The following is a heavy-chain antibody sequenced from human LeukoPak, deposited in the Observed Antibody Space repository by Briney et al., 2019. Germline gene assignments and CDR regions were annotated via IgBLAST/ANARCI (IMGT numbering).Heavy chain of an antibody. CDR2: ISGSGNTI. CDR3: ARFPVPGATIHFQH. V-gene: IGHV3-11*01. CDR1: GFTFSDYY. D-gene: IGHD1-26*01. J-gene: IGHJ1*01. Sequence: PGGSLRLSCATSGFTFSDYYMSWIRQAPGKGLEWVSYISGSGNTISYADSVKGRFTISRDNGKNSLYLQMDSLRGEDTAVYYCARFPVPGATIHFQHWGQGTLVSVSS.